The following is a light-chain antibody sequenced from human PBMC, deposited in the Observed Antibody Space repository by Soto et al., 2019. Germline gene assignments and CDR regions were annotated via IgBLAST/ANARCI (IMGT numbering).Light chain of an antibody. V-gene: IGKV3-11*01. Sequence: EIVLTQSPATLSLSPGERATLSCRASQSVSSYLAWYQQKPGQAPRLLIYDASNRARGIPARFSGSGSGTDFSLTISSLEPEDFAVYYCQQRSIWPPTFGQGTRLEIK. CDR2: DAS. J-gene: IGKJ5*01. CDR3: QQRSIWPPT. CDR1: QSVSSY.